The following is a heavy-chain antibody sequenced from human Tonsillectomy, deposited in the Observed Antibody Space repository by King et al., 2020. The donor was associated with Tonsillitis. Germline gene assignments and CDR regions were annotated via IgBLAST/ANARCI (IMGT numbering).Heavy chain of an antibody. CDR3: ARVLSGYYYFDY. V-gene: IGHV1-18*01. J-gene: IGHJ4*02. D-gene: IGHD5-12*01. CDR2: ISPSNDKT. Sequence: VQLVESGAEVKKPGASMKVSCKTSGYTFGSYGLNWVRQAPGQGPEWMGWISPSNDKTNYAQKFQGRVTMTTDTSTRTAYMELRSLRSDDTAVYYCARVLSGYYYFDYWGQGTLVTVSS. CDR1: GYTFGSYG.